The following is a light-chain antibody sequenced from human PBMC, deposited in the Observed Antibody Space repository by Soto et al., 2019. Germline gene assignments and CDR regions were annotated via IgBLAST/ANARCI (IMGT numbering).Light chain of an antibody. CDR1: QSVSSY. V-gene: IGKV3-11*01. J-gene: IGKJ5*01. CDR3: QQRSNWPPRIT. CDR2: DAS. Sequence: EIVLTQSPATLSLSPGERATLSRRASQSVSSYLAWYQQKPGQAPRLLIYDASNRATGIPARFSGSGSGTDFTLTISSLEPEDFAVYYCQQRSNWPPRITFGQGTRLEI.